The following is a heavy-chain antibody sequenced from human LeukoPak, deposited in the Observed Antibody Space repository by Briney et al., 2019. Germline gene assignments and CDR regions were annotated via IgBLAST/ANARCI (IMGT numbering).Heavy chain of an antibody. D-gene: IGHD2-21*02. CDR2: IYPGDSDT. Sequence: GESLKISCKGSGYSFTSYWIRWVRQMPGKGLEWMGIIYPGDSDTRYSPSFQGRVTISADKSISTAYLQWSSLKASDTAMYYCATLSYAGVTFENYFDYWGQGTLVTVSS. J-gene: IGHJ4*02. CDR1: GYSFTSYW. CDR3: ATLSYAGVTFENYFDY. V-gene: IGHV5-51*01.